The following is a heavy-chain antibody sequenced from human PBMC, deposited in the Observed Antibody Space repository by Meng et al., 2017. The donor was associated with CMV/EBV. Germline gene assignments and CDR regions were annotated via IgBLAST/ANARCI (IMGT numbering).Heavy chain of an antibody. CDR3: AKDVVVPAAFDP. J-gene: IGHJ5*02. CDR2: TYYRSKWYN. CDR1: GDSVSSNSAA. V-gene: IGHV6-1*01. D-gene: IGHD2-2*01. Sequence: LRLSCAISGDSVSSNSAAWNWIRQSPSRGLEWLGRTYYRSKWYNDYAVSVKSRITINPDTSKNQFSPQLNSVTPEDTAVYYCAKDVVVPAAFDPWGQGTLVTVSS.